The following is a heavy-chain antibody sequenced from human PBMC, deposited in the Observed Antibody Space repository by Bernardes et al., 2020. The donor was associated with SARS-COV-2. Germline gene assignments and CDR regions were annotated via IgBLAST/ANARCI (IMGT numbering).Heavy chain of an antibody. CDR1: GFTFNSYC. CDR3: ARGHSRSWFDD. Sequence: GGSLRLSCAASGFTFNSYCMSWVRQAPGKGLEWVANIKQDGSEKYYVDSVKDRFTISRENSKNILYLQMNSLRTEDTAVYYCARGHSRSWFDDWGRGTLVTVSS. CDR2: IKQDGSEK. V-gene: IGHV3-7*01. D-gene: IGHD3-22*01. J-gene: IGHJ4*02.